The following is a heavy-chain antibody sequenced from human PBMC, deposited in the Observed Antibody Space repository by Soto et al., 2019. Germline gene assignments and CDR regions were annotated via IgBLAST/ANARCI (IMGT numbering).Heavy chain of an antibody. CDR1: GGSISSYY. CDR2: IYYSGST. J-gene: IGHJ3*02. CDR3: ARAPLGHDSDAFAI. V-gene: IGHV4-59*01. Sequence: QVQLQESGPGLVKPSETLSLTCTVSGGSISSYYWSWIRQPPGKGLEWIGYIYYSGSTNYNPSLKSRVTISVDTSKNQFSLKLSSVTAADTAVYYCARAPLGHDSDAFAIWGQGTMVTVSS. D-gene: IGHD2-15*01.